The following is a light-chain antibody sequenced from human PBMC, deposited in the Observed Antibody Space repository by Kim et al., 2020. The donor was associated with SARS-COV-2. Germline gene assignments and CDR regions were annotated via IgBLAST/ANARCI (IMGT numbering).Light chain of an antibody. CDR1: NIGSKN. CDR2: RDN. CDR3: QVWDSSTGG. Sequence: SYELTQPLSVSVALGQTARITCGGNNIGSKNVHWYQQKPGQAPVLVIYRDNNRPSGIPERFSGSNSGNTATLTISSAQAGDEADYYCQVWDSSTGGFGGG. J-gene: IGLJ3*02. V-gene: IGLV3-9*01.